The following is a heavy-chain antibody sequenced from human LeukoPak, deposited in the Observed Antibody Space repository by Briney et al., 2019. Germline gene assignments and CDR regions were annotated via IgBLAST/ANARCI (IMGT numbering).Heavy chain of an antibody. D-gene: IGHD3-9*01. V-gene: IGHV3-30-3*01. CDR3: ARGLLRYFDQYGMDV. CDR2: ISYDGSSK. CDR1: GFTFSSYT. Sequence: GGSLRLSCAASGFTFSSYTMHWVRQAPGKGLEWVAAISYDGSSKYYADSVKGRFTISRDNSKNTLCLQMNSLRAEDTAVYYCARGLLRYFDQYGMDVWGQGTTVTVSS. J-gene: IGHJ6*02.